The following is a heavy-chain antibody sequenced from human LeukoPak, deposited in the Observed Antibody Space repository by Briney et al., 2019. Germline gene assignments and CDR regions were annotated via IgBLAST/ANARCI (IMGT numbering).Heavy chain of an antibody. Sequence: SETLSLTCTVSGGSISGSSYYWGWIRQPPGKGLEWIGSIYYSGSTYYIPSLKSRVTISVDTSKNQFSLKLSSVTAADTAVYYCARLGCSGGSCYQYYYYYMDVWGKGTTVTVSS. J-gene: IGHJ6*03. CDR1: GGSISGSSYY. D-gene: IGHD2-15*01. CDR2: IYYSGST. CDR3: ARLGCSGGSCYQYYYYYMDV. V-gene: IGHV4-39*01.